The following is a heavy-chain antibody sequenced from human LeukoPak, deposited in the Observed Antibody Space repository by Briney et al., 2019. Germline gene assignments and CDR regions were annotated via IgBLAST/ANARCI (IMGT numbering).Heavy chain of an antibody. CDR3: AKEASGNYGDY. D-gene: IGHD3-10*01. CDR2: ISSRSSTI. CDR1: GFTFSSYS. V-gene: IGHV3-48*01. J-gene: IGHJ4*02. Sequence: PGGSLRLSCAASGFTFSSYSMDWVRRAPGKGLEWVSYISSRSSTIYYADSVQGRFTISRDNSKNTLYLQMNSLRVEDTAVYFCAKEASGNYGDYWGQGTLVTVSS.